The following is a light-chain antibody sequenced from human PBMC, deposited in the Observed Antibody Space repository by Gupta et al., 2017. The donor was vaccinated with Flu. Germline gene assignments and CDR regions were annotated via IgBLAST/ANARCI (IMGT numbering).Light chain of an antibody. CDR1: SSNIGAGYD. V-gene: IGLV1-40*01. J-gene: IGLJ3*02. CDR3: KAYDSSLREV. CDR2: GYI. Sequence: QSVLTQPPSVSGAPGQRVTISCTGTSSNIGAGYDVHWYQQLPGTAPKLLIYGYINRPSGVPDRFSGSKSGTAAFLAITGLQAEDEADYYCKAYDSSLREVFGGGTKLTVL.